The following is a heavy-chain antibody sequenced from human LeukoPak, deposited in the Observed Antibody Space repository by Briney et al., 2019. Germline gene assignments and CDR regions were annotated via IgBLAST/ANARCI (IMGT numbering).Heavy chain of an antibody. Sequence: GRSLRLSCAASGFTFSSYGMHWVRQAPGKGLEWVAVISYDGSNKYYADSVKGRFTISRDNSKNTLYLQMNSLRAEDTAVYYCARVRQQLVRALDYWGQGTLVTVSS. D-gene: IGHD6-13*01. V-gene: IGHV3-30*03. J-gene: IGHJ4*02. CDR3: ARVRQQLVRALDY. CDR2: ISYDGSNK. CDR1: GFTFSSYG.